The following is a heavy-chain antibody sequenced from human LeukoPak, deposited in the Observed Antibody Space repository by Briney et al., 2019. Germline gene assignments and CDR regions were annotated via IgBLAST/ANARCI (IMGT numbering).Heavy chain of an antibody. D-gene: IGHD4-17*01. V-gene: IGHV4-39*01. J-gene: IGHJ5*02. CDR1: GGSISSSSYY. CDR2: IYYIGST. Sequence: SATLSLTCPVSGGSISSSSYYWGWIRQPPGKGLGWIWGIYYIGSTYYNPSLKSRVTISVDTSKNQFSLKLSSVTAADTAVYYCARHGEAYYGDYMGHNWFDPWGQGTLVTVSS. CDR3: ARHGEAYYGDYMGHNWFDP.